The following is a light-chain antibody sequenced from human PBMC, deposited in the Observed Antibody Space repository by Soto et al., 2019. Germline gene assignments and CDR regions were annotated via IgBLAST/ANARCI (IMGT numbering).Light chain of an antibody. CDR2: LNSDGSH. V-gene: IGLV4-69*01. CDR3: QTWGTGLRV. Sequence: QLVLTQPPSASASLGASVKLTCTLSSGHSSYAIAWHQQQPEKGPRYLMTLNSDGSHSKGDGIPDRFSGSSSGAERDLTISSLQSEDEADYYCQTWGTGLRVLGGGTKLTVL. J-gene: IGLJ3*02. CDR1: SGHSSYA.